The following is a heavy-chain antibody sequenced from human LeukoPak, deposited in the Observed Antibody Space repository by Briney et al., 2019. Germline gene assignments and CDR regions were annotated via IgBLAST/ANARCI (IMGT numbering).Heavy chain of an antibody. CDR3: ARGKTSDDIVEDAFDI. V-gene: IGHV3-66*01. J-gene: IGHJ3*02. Sequence: ETLSLTCTVSGGSISSSSYYWGWIRQPPGKGLEWVSVLYSGGGAYYADSVKDRFTISRDYSQNTLLLQMNSLRVEDTALYYCARGKTSDDIVEDAFDIWGQGTMVAVSS. CDR2: LYSGGGA. CDR1: GGSISSSSYY. D-gene: IGHD2-15*01.